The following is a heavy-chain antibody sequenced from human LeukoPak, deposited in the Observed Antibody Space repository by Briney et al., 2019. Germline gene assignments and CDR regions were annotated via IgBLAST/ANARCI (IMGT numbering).Heavy chain of an antibody. CDR3: ARHRYSGYVWFDP. V-gene: IGHV1-2*02. Sequence: ASVTVSCKASGYTFTGYYMHWVRQAPGQGLEWMGWINPNSGGTNYAQKFQGRVTMTRDTSISTAYMELSRLRSDDTAVYYCARHRYSGYVWFDPWGQGTLVTVSS. J-gene: IGHJ5*02. D-gene: IGHD5-12*01. CDR2: INPNSGGT. CDR1: GYTFTGYY.